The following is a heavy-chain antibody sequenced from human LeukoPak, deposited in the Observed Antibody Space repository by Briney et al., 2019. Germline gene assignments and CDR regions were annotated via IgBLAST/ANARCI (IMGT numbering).Heavy chain of an antibody. V-gene: IGHV3-48*02. Sequence: AGGSLRLSCAASGFTFSDYTMNWVRQAPGKGLEWISYISNSSSFIFYADSVKGRFTISRDNAKNSLYLQMNSLRDDDTAPYYCTRGYDYWGQGTLVTVSS. J-gene: IGHJ4*02. CDR3: TRGYDY. CDR1: GFTFSDYT. D-gene: IGHD1-26*01. CDR2: ISNSSSFI.